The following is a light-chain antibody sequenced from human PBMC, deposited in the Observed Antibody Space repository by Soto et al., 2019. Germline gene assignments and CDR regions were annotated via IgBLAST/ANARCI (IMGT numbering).Light chain of an antibody. V-gene: IGKV1-13*02. Sequence: AIQLTQSPSSLSASVGDRVTITCRASQGISSALAWYQQKPWKATKLLIYHASSLESWVPSRFSGSGSGTYFTLTISSLQPEEFATYYCQQFNSYLFTFGPGTKVDIK. CDR1: QGISSA. CDR2: HAS. J-gene: IGKJ3*01. CDR3: QQFNSYLFT.